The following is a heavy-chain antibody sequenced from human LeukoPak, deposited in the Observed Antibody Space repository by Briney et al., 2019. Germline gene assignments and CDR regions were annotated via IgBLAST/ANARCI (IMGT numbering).Heavy chain of an antibody. CDR1: GFTLNSHA. J-gene: IGHJ3*02. V-gene: IGHV3-23*01. CDR3: ARVIGGTVVTLEAQKRARGAFDI. Sequence: GGSLRLSCAASGFTLNSHAMSWVRQAPGKGLEWVSGISGSGGSTYYADSVKGRFTISRDNSKNTLYLQMNSLRAEDTAVYYCARVIGGTVVTLEAQKRARGAFDIWGQGTMVTDSS. CDR2: ISGSGGST. D-gene: IGHD4-23*01.